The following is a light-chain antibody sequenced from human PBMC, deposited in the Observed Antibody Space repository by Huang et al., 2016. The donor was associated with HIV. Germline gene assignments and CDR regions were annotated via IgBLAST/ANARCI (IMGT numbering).Light chain of an antibody. CDR2: WAS. Sequence: DIIMTQSPDSLAVSLGERATRNCSASPSGYSRSPSKDDMAWFQQKPGQPPRLLLFWASTREAGVPDRFSGSGSGTHFTLTIANLEAEDAAIYYCQQYYSSPQTFGQGTRVEVK. J-gene: IGKJ1*01. CDR3: QQYYSSPQT. CDR1: PSGYSRSPSKDD. V-gene: IGKV4-1*01.